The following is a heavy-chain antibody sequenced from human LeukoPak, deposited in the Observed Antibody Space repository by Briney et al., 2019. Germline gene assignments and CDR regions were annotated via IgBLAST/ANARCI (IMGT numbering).Heavy chain of an antibody. J-gene: IGHJ2*01. V-gene: IGHV4-38-2*02. CDR3: TTGPNYFYSGL. CDR2: MLHSGST. CDR1: GRPISSGKY. Sequence: SGTLSLTCNVYGRPISSGKYWDWLRQSPGKELEWIGTMLHSGSTYYNPSLSSRVTISVDTSNNQISLSLNSVAVADTVVDYCTTGPNYFYSGLWGRGTLVTVSS.